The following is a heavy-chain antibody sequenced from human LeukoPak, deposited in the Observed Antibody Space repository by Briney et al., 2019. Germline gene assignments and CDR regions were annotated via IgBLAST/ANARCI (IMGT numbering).Heavy chain of an antibody. CDR3: ARDRGSYPPRYFDY. CDR1: GFTFSSYS. CDR2: ISWSSYI. D-gene: IGHD1-26*01. J-gene: IGHJ4*02. Sequence: PGGSLRLSCAASGFTFSSYSMNWVRQAPGKGLEWVSSISWSSYIYYADSVKGLFTISRDNAKNSLYLQMNSLRGEDTAVYYCARDRGSYPPRYFDYWGQGTLVTVSS. V-gene: IGHV3-21*01.